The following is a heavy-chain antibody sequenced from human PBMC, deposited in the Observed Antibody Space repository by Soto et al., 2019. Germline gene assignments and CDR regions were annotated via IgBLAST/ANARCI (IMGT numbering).Heavy chain of an antibody. V-gene: IGHV4-39*02. Sequence: SETLSLTCTVSGGSISSRNYSWGWIRQPPGKGLEWIGNIYYSGITYYNPSLKSRVTISVDTSKNHFSLKLSSVTAADAAVYYCARRAADGYLYGMDVWGQGTTVTVSS. CDR1: GGSISSRNYS. CDR3: ARRAADGYLYGMDV. J-gene: IGHJ6*02. CDR2: IYYSGIT. D-gene: IGHD3-22*01.